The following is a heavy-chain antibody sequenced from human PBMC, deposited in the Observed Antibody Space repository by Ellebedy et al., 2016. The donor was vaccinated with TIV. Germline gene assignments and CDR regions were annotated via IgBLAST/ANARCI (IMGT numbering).Heavy chain of an antibody. V-gene: IGHV3-21*01. D-gene: IGHD2-21*01. CDR3: ARAVAYYGGAELDS. J-gene: IGHJ5*01. Sequence: GESLKISCAASGFAFRSYSMHWVRQAPGRGLEWVASISASSTYIYYADSVQGRFNISRDTAKNSLYLQMNSLRAEDTAVYYCARAVAYYGGAELDSWGQGALVTVSS. CDR2: ISASSTYI. CDR1: GFAFRSYS.